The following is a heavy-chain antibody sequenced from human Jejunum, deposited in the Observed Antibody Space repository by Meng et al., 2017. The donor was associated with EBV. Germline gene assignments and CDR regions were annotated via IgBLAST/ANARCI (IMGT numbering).Heavy chain of an antibody. CDR1: GDSIDSRNW. D-gene: IGHD2-21*02. CDR3: VRGGDYCLVY. CDR2: IYYSGST. J-gene: IGHJ4*02. V-gene: IGHV4-4*02. Sequence: GQLQVSGPGLVKPSGTLSLTCAVSGDSIDSRNWGSWVRQSPERGLEWIGEIYYSGSTNYNPSLKSRVTILVDRSENHFSLHLSSVTAADTAVYYCVRGGDYCLVYWGQGTLVTVSS.